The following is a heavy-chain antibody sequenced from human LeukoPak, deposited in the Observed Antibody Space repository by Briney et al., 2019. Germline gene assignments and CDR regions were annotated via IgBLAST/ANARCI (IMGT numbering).Heavy chain of an antibody. CDR3: ATDLVGATTAVDY. CDR2: FDPEDGET. CDR1: GYTLTELS. D-gene: IGHD1-26*01. Sequence: ASVKVSCKVSGYTLTELSMHWVRQAPGKGLEWMGCFDPEDGETIYAQKFQSRVTMTEDTSTDTAYMELSSLRSEDTAVYDCATDLVGATTAVDYWGKGTLVTVSS. V-gene: IGHV1-24*01. J-gene: IGHJ4*02.